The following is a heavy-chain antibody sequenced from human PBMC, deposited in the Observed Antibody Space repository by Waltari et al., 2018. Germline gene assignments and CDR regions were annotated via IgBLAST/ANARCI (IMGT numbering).Heavy chain of an antibody. D-gene: IGHD2-21*02. CDR2: VSYTGSRT. Sequence: EVQLLESGVGLVQPGGSLRLSCAASGFTFNNYAMNWVRQAPGKGLEWVSSVSYTGSRTYYADSVKGRFTISRDNSKDTLYLQMNSLRDGDTAVYYCAKDRSSVVTAMDWFDPWGQGTLVTVSS. V-gene: IGHV3-23*01. J-gene: IGHJ5*02. CDR1: GFTFNNYA. CDR3: AKDRSSVVTAMDWFDP.